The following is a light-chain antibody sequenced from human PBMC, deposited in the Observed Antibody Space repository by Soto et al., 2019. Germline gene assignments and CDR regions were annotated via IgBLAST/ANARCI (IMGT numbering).Light chain of an antibody. V-gene: IGKV1-5*01. CDR2: DVS. CDR1: QSISSW. Sequence: DIQMTQSPSTLSASVGDRVTITCRASQSISSWLAWYQQKPGKAPKLLIYDVSNLESGVPSRFSGSGSGTAFTLTISSLQPDDFATYYCQQYNSYSPITFGGGTKVEIK. J-gene: IGKJ4*01. CDR3: QQYNSYSPIT.